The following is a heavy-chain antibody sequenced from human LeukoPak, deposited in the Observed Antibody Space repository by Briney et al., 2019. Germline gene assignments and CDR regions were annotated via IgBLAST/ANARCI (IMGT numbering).Heavy chain of an antibody. D-gene: IGHD6-13*01. CDR1: GFTFSSYA. V-gene: IGHV3-23*01. J-gene: IGHJ4*02. CDR3: ARPRGQQQLEYYFDY. CDR2: ISDSAGST. Sequence: GGSLRLSCAASGFTFSSYAMSWVRQAPGKGLEWVSVISDSAGSTDYADSVKGRFTISRDNSKNTLYLQMNSLRVEDTAVYYCARPRGQQQLEYYFDYWGQGTLVTVSS.